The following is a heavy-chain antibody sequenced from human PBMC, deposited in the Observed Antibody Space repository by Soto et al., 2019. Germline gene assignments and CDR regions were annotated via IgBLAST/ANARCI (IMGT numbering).Heavy chain of an antibody. V-gene: IGHV4-59*12. CDR1: GGSISSYY. CDR3: AKEGGTSYYGLGNDY. Sequence: SETLSLTCTVSGGSISSYYWSWIRQPPGKGLECIVYIYYTGSTIYNPSLKSRVTLSVDTSKNQFSLKLNSVAAADTSVYYCAKEGGTSYYGLGNDYWGQGALVTVSS. J-gene: IGHJ4*02. CDR2: IYYTGST. D-gene: IGHD3-10*01.